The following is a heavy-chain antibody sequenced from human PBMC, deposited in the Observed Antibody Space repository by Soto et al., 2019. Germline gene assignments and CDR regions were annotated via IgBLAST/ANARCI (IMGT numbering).Heavy chain of an antibody. CDR2: INSDGSST. D-gene: IGHD5-12*01. CDR1: GFTFSSYW. J-gene: IGHJ5*02. V-gene: IGHV3-74*01. CDR3: ASRGYSGYGNWFDP. Sequence: GGSLRLSCAASGFTFSSYWMHWVRQAPGKGLVWVSRINSDGSSTSYADSVKGRFTISRDNAKNTLYLQMNSLRAEDTAVYYCASRGYSGYGNWFDPWGQGTLVTVSS.